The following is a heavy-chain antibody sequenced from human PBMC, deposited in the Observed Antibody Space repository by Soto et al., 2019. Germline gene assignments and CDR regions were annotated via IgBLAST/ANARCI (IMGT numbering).Heavy chain of an antibody. Sequence: EVQLVESGGGLVQPGGSLRLSCAASGVTCSRNWMKWVRQAPGKGLEWVSNIKQDGSETYYVDSVKGRFTISRDNAKNSLYLQMNSLRAEDTAVYYCVRDLGYWSGGICYTVLDSWGQGTLVTFSS. D-gene: IGHD2-15*01. CDR3: VRDLGYWSGGICYTVLDS. J-gene: IGHJ4*02. CDR1: GVTCSRNW. CDR2: IKQDGSET. V-gene: IGHV3-7*01.